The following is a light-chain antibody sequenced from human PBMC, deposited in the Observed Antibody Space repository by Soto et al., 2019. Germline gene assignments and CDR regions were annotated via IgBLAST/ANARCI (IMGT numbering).Light chain of an antibody. J-gene: IGLJ3*02. CDR1: SGSVSTSDY. CDR2: NTN. Sequence: QTVVTQEPSFSVSPGGTVTLTCGLSSGSVSTSDYPIWYQQTPGQPPRTLIYNTNTRASGVPDRFSGSILGTKAALTITGAQADDESHYYCVLYMGSGVWLFGGGTKLTVL. CDR3: VLYMGSGVWL. V-gene: IGLV8-61*01.